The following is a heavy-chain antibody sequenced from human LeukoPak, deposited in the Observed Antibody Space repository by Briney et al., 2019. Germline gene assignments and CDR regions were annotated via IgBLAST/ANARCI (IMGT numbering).Heavy chain of an antibody. J-gene: IGHJ4*02. CDR1: GGSFSGYY. V-gene: IGHV4-34*01. CDR2: INHSGST. CDR3: ARGASFDY. Sequence: SETLSLTCAVYGGSFSGYYWSWIRQPPGKGLEWIGEINHSGSTNYNPSLKSRVTISVDTSKNQFPLKLSSVTAADTAVYYCARGASFDYWGQGTLVTVSS.